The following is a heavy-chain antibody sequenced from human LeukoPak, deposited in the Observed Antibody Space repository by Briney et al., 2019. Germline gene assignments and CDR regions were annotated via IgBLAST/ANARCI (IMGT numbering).Heavy chain of an antibody. CDR3: ARGGDYYGSGSYT. CDR1: GFSFSTYW. V-gene: IGHV3-7*04. D-gene: IGHD3-10*01. CDR2: IKQDGSKK. Sequence: QPGGSLRLSCAASGFSFSTYWMIWVRQAPGKGLEWVANIKQDGSKKYYVDSVKGRFTISRDNARNSLYLQMNSLRAEDTAVYYCARGGDYYGSGSYTWGQGTLVTVSS. J-gene: IGHJ5*02.